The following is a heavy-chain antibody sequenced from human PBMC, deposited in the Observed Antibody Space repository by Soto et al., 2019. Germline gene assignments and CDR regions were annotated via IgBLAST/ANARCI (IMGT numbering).Heavy chain of an antibody. V-gene: IGHV4-59*01. D-gene: IGHD6-19*01. J-gene: IGHJ3*02. CDR2: IYYSGST. Sequence: SETLSLTCTVSGGSISSYYWSWIRQPPGKGLEWIGYIYYSGSTNYNPSLKSRVTISVDTSKNQFSLKLSSVTAADTAVYYCARSIAGAGGGAFDMGGKGKMVTV. CDR1: GGSISSYY. CDR3: ARSIAGAGGGAFDM.